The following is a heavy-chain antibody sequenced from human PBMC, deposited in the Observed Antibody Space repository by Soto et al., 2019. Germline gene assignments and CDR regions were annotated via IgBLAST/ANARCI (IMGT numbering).Heavy chain of an antibody. CDR1: GFTFSSYA. CDR2: ISGSGGST. D-gene: IGHD3-10*01. CDR3: ARDPQGSYCYIDY. Sequence: PGGSLRLSCAASGFTFSSYATSWVRQAPGKGLEWVSAISGSGGSTYYADSVKGRFTISRDNSKNTLYLQMNSLRAEDTAVYYCARDPQGSYCYIDYWGQGTPVTVSS. J-gene: IGHJ4*02. V-gene: IGHV3-23*01.